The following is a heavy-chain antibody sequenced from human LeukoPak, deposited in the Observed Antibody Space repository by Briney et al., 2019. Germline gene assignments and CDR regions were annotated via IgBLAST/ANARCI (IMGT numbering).Heavy chain of an antibody. CDR2: INGSGLTT. CDR1: GFTFNTYA. Sequence: GGSLRLSCAASGFTFNTYAMNWVRQAPGKGLEWVSGINGSGLTTHYADSVKGRFTISRDNSKNTLSLQMDSLRAEDTAVYYCARVIYPSYYSFCGMDVWGQGTTVTVSS. CDR3: ARVIYPSYYSFCGMDV. D-gene: IGHD3-22*01. V-gene: IGHV3-23*01. J-gene: IGHJ6*02.